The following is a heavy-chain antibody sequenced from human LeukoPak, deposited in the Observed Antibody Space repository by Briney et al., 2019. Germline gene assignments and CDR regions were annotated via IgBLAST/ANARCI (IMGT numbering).Heavy chain of an antibody. J-gene: IGHJ3*02. CDR3: AKGIVVVTAIRPDAFDI. V-gene: IGHV3-66*01. Sequence: GGSLRLSCAASGFTVSSNYMSWVRQAPGKGLEWVSVIYSGGSTYYADSVKGRFTISRDNSKNTLYLQMNSLRAEDTAVYYCAKGIVVVTAIRPDAFDIWGQGTMVTVSS. CDR2: IYSGGST. CDR1: GFTVSSNY. D-gene: IGHD2-21*02.